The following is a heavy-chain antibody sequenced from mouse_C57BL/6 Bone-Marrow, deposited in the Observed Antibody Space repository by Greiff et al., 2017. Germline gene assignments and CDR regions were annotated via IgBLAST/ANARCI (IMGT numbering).Heavy chain of an antibody. CDR3: AREATTVVARYAMDY. D-gene: IGHD1-1*01. V-gene: IGHV1-81*01. CDR2: IYPRIGIT. J-gene: IGHJ4*01. CDR1: GYTFTSYG. Sequence: VQLQQSGAELARPGASVTLSCKASGYTFTSYGISWVKQRTGQGLEWIGEIYPRIGITYYNEKFKGKAPLTAAKSSSTAYMELRSLTSEDSAVYFCAREATTVVARYAMDYWGQGTSVTVSS.